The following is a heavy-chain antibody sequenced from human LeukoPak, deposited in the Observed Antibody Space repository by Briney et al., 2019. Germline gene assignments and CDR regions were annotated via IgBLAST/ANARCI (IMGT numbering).Heavy chain of an antibody. CDR1: GYSISSGYY. CDR3: ARAEPYYGSGSSGGGDFDY. J-gene: IGHJ4*02. CDR2: IYHSGST. Sequence: SETLSLTCTVSGYSISSGYYWGWIRQPPGKGLEWIGSIYHSGSTYYNPSLKSRVTISVDTSKNQFSLKLSSVTAADTAVYYCARAEPYYGSGSSGGGDFDYWGQGTLVTVSS. V-gene: IGHV4-38-2*02. D-gene: IGHD3-10*01.